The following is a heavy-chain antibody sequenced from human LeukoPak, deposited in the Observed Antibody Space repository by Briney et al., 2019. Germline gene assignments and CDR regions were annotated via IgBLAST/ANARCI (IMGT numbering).Heavy chain of an antibody. CDR3: ASSPPVAGGY. D-gene: IGHD6-19*01. J-gene: IGHJ4*02. CDR2: INPNSGGT. Sequence: XXLEWIGWINPNSGGTNYAQKFQGRVTMTRDTSISTAYMELSRLRSDDTAVYYCASSPPVAGGYWGQGTLVTVSS. V-gene: IGHV1-2*02.